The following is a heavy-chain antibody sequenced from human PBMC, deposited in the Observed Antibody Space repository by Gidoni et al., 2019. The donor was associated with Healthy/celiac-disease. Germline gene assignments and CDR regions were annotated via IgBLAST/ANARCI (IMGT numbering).Heavy chain of an antibody. V-gene: IGHV1-18*01. CDR3: ARDRGGGSYGRYYYYYGMDV. CDR1: GYTFTSYG. D-gene: IGHD5-18*01. CDR2: ISAYNGNT. Sequence: QVQLVQSGAEVKKPGASVKVSCKASGYTFTSYGISWVRQAPGQGLEWMGWISAYNGNTNYAQKLQGRVTMTTDTSTSTAYMELRSLRSDDTAVYYCARDRGGGSYGRYYYYYGMDVWGQGTTVTVSS. J-gene: IGHJ6*02.